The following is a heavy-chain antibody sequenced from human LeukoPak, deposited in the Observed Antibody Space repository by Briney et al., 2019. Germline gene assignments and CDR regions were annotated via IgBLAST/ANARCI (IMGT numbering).Heavy chain of an antibody. CDR3: ARGPNYYDSSGYYYLYYYYYYMDV. D-gene: IGHD3-22*01. Sequence: SETLSLTCTVSGGSISSYYWSWIRQPPGKGLEWIGYIYYSGSTNNNPSLKSRVTISIDTSKNQFSLKLSSVTAADTAVYYCARGPNYYDSSGYYYLYYYYYYMDVWGKGTTVTVSS. J-gene: IGHJ6*03. V-gene: IGHV4-59*12. CDR1: GGSISSYY. CDR2: IYYSGST.